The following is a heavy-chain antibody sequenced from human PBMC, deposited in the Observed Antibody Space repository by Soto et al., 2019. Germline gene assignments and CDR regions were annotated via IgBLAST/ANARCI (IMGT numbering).Heavy chain of an antibody. J-gene: IGHJ4*02. Sequence: QVQLLQSGAELKKPGASVKVSCKASGYTFTNYYLHWVRQAPGQGLEWMGVINPSGGSGTYAQKFKGRVTMTRDSSTSTVYMELDRLRSEDTAVYHCARAAGIPAAPGTYDSWGQGTLVSVSS. V-gene: IGHV1-46*01. CDR2: INPSGGSG. CDR1: GYTFTNYY. D-gene: IGHD2-2*01. CDR3: ARAAGIPAAPGTYDS.